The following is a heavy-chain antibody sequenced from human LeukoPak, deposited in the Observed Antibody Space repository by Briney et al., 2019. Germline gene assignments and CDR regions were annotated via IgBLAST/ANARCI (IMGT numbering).Heavy chain of an antibody. Sequence: ASVKVSCAASGYTFTSYYMHWVRQAPGRGLEWMGIINPSGGSTSYAQKFQGRVTMTRDMSTSTVYMELSSLRSEDTAVYYCARPASFYDRGAFDIWGQGTMVTVSS. D-gene: IGHD2-2*01. CDR1: GYTFTSYY. J-gene: IGHJ3*02. CDR2: INPSGGST. CDR3: ARPASFYDRGAFDI. V-gene: IGHV1-46*01.